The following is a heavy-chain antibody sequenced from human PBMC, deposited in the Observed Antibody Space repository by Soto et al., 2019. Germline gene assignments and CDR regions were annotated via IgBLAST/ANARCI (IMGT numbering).Heavy chain of an antibody. CDR2: IYWNDDK. V-gene: IGHV2-5*01. CDR1: GFSLNIRGVG. CDR3: AQGVGGRDV. J-gene: IGHJ6*02. Sequence: SGPTLVNHTPTLTLTCNFTGFSLNIRGVGVLWIRQSTGKALEWLAIIYWNDDKRYNPSLKNRRTSSKDTSKDQVVLKMTDMGPVDTGTYYLAQGVGGRDVRCPGTTLNLSS. D-gene: IGHD2-15*01.